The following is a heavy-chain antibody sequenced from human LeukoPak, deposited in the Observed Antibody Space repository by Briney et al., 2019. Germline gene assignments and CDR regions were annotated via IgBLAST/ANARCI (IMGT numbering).Heavy chain of an antibody. Sequence: SQTLSLTCTVSGGSISSGDYYWSWIRQPPGKGLEWIGYIYYSGSTYYNPSLKSRVTISVDTSKNQFSLKLSSVTAADTAVYYCARAVVAARGEYFQHWGQGTLVTVSS. V-gene: IGHV4-30-4*01. CDR3: ARAVVAARGEYFQH. J-gene: IGHJ1*01. CDR2: IYYSGST. D-gene: IGHD2-15*01. CDR1: GGSISSGDYY.